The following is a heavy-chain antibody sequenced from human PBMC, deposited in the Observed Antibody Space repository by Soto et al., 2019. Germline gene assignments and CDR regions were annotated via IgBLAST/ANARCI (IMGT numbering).Heavy chain of an antibody. J-gene: IGHJ4*02. D-gene: IGHD5-18*01. Sequence: ASVKVSCKASGYTFTSYAMHWVRQAPGQRLEWMGWINAGNGNTKYSQKFQGRVTITSDTSASTAYMELSSLRSEDTAVYYCARDSGDGYSPFDYWGQGTLVTVSS. CDR3: ARDSGDGYSPFDY. V-gene: IGHV1-3*01. CDR2: INAGNGNT. CDR1: GYTFTSYA.